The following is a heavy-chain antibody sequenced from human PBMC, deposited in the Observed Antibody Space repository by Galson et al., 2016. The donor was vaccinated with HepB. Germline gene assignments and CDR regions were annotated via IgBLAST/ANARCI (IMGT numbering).Heavy chain of an antibody. Sequence: SLRLSCAASGFAFDDYGMNWARQVPGKGLEWVSGINWNGGTTNYVDSVKGRFTISRDNAKNSLYLQMNSLRAGDTALYYCAKSSGYYFVDSFDMWGQGTMVKVSS. CDR3: AKSSGYYFVDSFDM. CDR1: GFAFDDYG. CDR2: INWNGGTT. J-gene: IGHJ3*02. V-gene: IGHV3-20*04. D-gene: IGHD3-22*01.